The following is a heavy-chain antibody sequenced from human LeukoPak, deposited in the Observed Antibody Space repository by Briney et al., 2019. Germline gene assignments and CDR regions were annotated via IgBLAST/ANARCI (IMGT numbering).Heavy chain of an antibody. CDR2: ITTTSIP. J-gene: IGHJ4*02. D-gene: IGHD6-19*01. Sequence: PGGSLRLSCAASGFTFSTYAMTWVRQAPGKGLEWVSTITTTSIPVYADSVRGRFATSRDNSKSIPYLQMDRLRAEDTAVYYCANSGPGLGWSRCYLDFWGRGTLVTVSS. CDR3: ANSGPGLGWSRCYLDF. V-gene: IGHV3-23*01. CDR1: GFTFSTYA.